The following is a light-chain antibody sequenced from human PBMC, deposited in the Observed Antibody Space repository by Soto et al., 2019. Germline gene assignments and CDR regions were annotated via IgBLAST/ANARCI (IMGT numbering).Light chain of an antibody. CDR3: SSYADSIILL. CDR2: EVT. J-gene: IGLJ3*02. CDR1: SSDVGAYNY. Sequence: QSALTQPPSASGSPGQSVTISCTGTSSDVGAYNYVSWYQQHPGKAPKLMIYEVTKRPSGVPNRFSGSKSGNTASLTVSGRNADDEDYYYCSSYADSIILLFGGGTKLTVL. V-gene: IGLV2-8*01.